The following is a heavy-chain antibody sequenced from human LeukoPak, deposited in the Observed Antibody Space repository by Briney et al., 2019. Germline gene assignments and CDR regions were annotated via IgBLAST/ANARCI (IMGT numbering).Heavy chain of an antibody. CDR1: GYTFSTYG. D-gene: IGHD3-22*01. CDR2: ISAYTGNT. V-gene: IGHV1-18*01. CDR3: ARAPMDSSGYYPNDAFDI. Sequence: GASVKVSCKASGYTFSTYGISWVRQAPGQGLEWMVWISAYTGNTNYAQNLQGRVTMTTDTSTSTAYMELRSLRSDDTAVYYCARAPMDSSGYYPNDAFDIWGQGTMVTVSS. J-gene: IGHJ3*02.